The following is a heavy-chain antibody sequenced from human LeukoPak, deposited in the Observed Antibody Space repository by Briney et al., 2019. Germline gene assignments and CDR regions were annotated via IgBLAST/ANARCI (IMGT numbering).Heavy chain of an antibody. Sequence: GGSLRLSCAASGFTFSSYAMSWVRQVPGKGLEWVSVVSGSGGSTYYADSVKGRFTISRDNSKNTLYLQMNSLRAEDTAVYYCAKANQASWDYYFAYWGQGTLVTVSS. CDR2: VSGSGGST. J-gene: IGHJ4*02. D-gene: IGHD7-27*01. CDR1: GFTFSSYA. CDR3: AKANQASWDYYFAY. V-gene: IGHV3-23*01.